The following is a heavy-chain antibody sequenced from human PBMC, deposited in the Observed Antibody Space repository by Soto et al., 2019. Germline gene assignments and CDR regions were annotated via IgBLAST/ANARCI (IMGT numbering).Heavy chain of an antibody. D-gene: IGHD3-22*01. CDR3: AKDSPYYDSSGYYPDAFDI. CDR2: ISGSGGST. J-gene: IGHJ3*02. CDR1: GFTFSSYA. Sequence: GGSLRLSCAASGFTFSSYAMSWVRQAPGKGLEWVSAISGSGGSTYYADSVKGRFTISRDNSKNTLYLQMNSLRAEDTAVYYCAKDSPYYDSSGYYPDAFDIWGQGTMVTVSS. V-gene: IGHV3-23*01.